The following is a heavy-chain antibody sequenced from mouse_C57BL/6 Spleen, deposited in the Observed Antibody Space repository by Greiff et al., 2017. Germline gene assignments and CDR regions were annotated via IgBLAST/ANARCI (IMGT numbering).Heavy chain of an antibody. CDR3: ARSALYWYFDV. CDR1: GYTFTDYN. J-gene: IGHJ1*03. Sequence: EVKLVESGPELVKPGASVKIPCKASGYTFTDYNMDWVKQSHGKSLEWIGDINPNNGGTIYNQKFKGKATLTVDKSSSTAYMELRSLTSEDTAVYYCARSALYWYFDVWGTGTTVTVSS. V-gene: IGHV1-18*01. CDR2: INPNNGGT.